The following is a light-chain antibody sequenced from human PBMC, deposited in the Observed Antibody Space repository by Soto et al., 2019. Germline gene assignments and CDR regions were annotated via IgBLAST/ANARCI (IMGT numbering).Light chain of an antibody. CDR2: LGS. Sequence: DIVMTQSPLSLPVTPGEPASISCRSSQSLLHSNGYNYLDWYLQKPGQSPQLLISLGSNRASGVPDRFSGSGSGTDFTLKISRVEDEDVGVYYCMQALQGTFGQGTKVEIK. V-gene: IGKV2-28*01. CDR3: MQALQGT. J-gene: IGKJ1*01. CDR1: QSLLHSNGYNY.